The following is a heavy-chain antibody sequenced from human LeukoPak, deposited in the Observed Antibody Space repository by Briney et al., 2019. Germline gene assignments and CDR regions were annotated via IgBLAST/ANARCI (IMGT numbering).Heavy chain of an antibody. Sequence: KPSETLSLTCAVYDGSFSGYYWSWIRQPPGKGLEWIGEINHSGSTNYNPSLKSRVTISVDTSKNQFSLKLSSVTAADTAVYYCARARGHQRPPSSYYDSSGSDPYYYYYGMDVWGQGTTVTVSS. CDR1: DGSFSGYY. V-gene: IGHV4-34*01. CDR2: INHSGST. J-gene: IGHJ6*02. CDR3: ARARGHQRPPSSYYDSSGSDPYYYYYGMDV. D-gene: IGHD3-22*01.